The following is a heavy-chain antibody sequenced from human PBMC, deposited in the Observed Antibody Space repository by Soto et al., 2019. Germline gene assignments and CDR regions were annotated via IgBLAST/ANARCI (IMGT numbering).Heavy chain of an antibody. CDR3: ARGLWFDY. J-gene: IGHJ4*02. CDR1: GFMFSNHG. Sequence: PGGSLRLSCAASGFMFSNHGMHWVRQAPGKGLEWVAVISYDGSNKYYADSVKGRFTISRDNAKNSLYLQMNSLRAEDTAVYYCARGLWFDYWGQGTLVTVSS. D-gene: IGHD3-10*01. V-gene: IGHV3-30*12. CDR2: ISYDGSNK.